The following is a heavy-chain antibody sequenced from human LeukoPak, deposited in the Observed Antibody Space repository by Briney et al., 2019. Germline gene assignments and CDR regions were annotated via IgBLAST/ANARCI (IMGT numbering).Heavy chain of an antibody. J-gene: IGHJ4*02. CDR1: GLTFDDYA. D-gene: IGHD2-2*01. CDR2: ISWNSGNI. Sequence: GGSLRLSCAASGLTFDDYAMHWVRQAPGKGLEWVSGISWNSGNIGYADSVKGRFTISRDNSKNTLYLQMNSLRAEDTAVYYCAKIPCTSCYENFDYWGQGTLVTVSS. V-gene: IGHV3-9*01. CDR3: AKIPCTSCYENFDY.